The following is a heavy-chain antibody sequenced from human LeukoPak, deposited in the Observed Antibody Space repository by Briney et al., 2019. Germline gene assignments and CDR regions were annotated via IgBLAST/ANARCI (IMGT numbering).Heavy chain of an antibody. CDR3: ARYIPSCGGNCNDGFDI. CDR2: LYSNGDT. D-gene: IGHD2-21*01. Sequence: GGSLRLSCAASGLTVSSNYMTWVRQAPGKGLEWVSVLYSNGDTYYADSVKGRFTISRDNSKNTLYLQLNSLRAEDTAVYYCARYIPSCGGNCNDGFDIWGQGTMVSVSS. V-gene: IGHV3-53*01. CDR1: GLTVSSNY. J-gene: IGHJ3*02.